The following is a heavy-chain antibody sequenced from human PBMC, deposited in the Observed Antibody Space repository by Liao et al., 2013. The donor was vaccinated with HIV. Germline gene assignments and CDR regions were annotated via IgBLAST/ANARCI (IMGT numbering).Heavy chain of an antibody. CDR3: ARFDISMVRGNPSDVFDI. Sequence: QLHLQESGPGLVKASETLSLNCTVSGVSISRSSYYWGWIRQPPGKGLEWIGSFYYSRGTNYNPSLKSRVTISVDTSKKQFSLNLTSVTAADTAVYYCARFDISMVRGNPSDVFDIWGQGTMVTVSS. CDR2: FYYSRGT. D-gene: IGHD3-10*01. V-gene: IGHV4-39*07. J-gene: IGHJ3*02. CDR1: GVSISRSSYY.